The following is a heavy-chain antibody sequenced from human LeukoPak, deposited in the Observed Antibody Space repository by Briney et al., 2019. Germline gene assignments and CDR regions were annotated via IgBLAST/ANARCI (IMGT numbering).Heavy chain of an antibody. CDR2: IYYSGST. V-gene: IGHV4-39*07. CDR1: GGSISSSSYY. Sequence: SETLSLTCTVSGGSISSSSYYWGWIRQPPGKGLEWIGTIYYSGSTYYNPSLKSRVTISVDTSENQFSLKLSSVTAADTAVYYCARGGSSSWRIGYYFDYWGQGTLVTVSS. D-gene: IGHD6-13*01. J-gene: IGHJ4*02. CDR3: ARGGSSSWRIGYYFDY.